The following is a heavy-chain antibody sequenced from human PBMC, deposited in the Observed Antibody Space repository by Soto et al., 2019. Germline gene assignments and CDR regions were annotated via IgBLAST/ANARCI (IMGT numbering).Heavy chain of an antibody. Sequence: QVQLVQSGAEVKKPGSSVKVSCKASGGTFSSYTISWVRQAPGQGLEWMGRIIPILGIANYAQKFQGRVTIXXDXSXXTAYMELSSLRSEDTAVYYCARVGVAAASTGEFDYWGQGTLVTVSS. J-gene: IGHJ4*02. CDR2: IIPILGIA. D-gene: IGHD6-13*01. V-gene: IGHV1-69*02. CDR1: GGTFSSYT. CDR3: ARVGVAAASTGEFDY.